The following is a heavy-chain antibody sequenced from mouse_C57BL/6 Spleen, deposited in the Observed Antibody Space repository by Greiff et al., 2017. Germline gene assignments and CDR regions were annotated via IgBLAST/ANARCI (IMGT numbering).Heavy chain of an antibody. D-gene: IGHD1-1*01. V-gene: IGHV1-72*01. CDR1: GYTFTSYW. CDR2: SDPNSGGT. Sequence: QVQLQQPGAELVKPGASVKLSCKASGYTFTSYWMHWVKQRPGRGLEWIGRSDPNSGGTKYNEKFKSKATLTVDKPSSTAYMQLSSLTSEDSAVYYCAYTVVAPDFDYWGQGTTLTVSS. CDR3: AYTVVAPDFDY. J-gene: IGHJ2*01.